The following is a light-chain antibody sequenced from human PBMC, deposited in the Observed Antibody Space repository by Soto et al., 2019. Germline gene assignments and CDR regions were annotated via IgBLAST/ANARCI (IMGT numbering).Light chain of an antibody. J-gene: IGKJ1*01. CDR3: LQPPTYPWT. CDR2: SAS. CDR1: QGIRSD. V-gene: IGKV1-17*01. Sequence: MSQSPASLSASREDRGTITCRASQGIRSDLGWYQQKPGKAPQRLIYSASILHSGAPSRFSGSGSGTGFTLTISSLQPEDSATYYCLQPPTYPWTFGEGTKVDIK.